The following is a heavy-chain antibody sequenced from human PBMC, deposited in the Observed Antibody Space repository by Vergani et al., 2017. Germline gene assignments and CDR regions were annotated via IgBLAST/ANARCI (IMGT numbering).Heavy chain of an antibody. V-gene: IGHV1-2*02. D-gene: IGHD2-2*01. CDR1: GHRFTVTGYY. CDR3: ATVGTSSNRDYFDY. J-gene: IGHJ4*02. Sequence: QVQLVQSGAEVKRPGASVRVSCKASGHRFTVTGYYIHWLRQAPGQGLEWLGWINPNSGDTDYAQKFQGRVTGTRDKSISTAYVALSRLRLDDTAVYYWATVGTSSNRDYFDYWGQGTLVTVSS. CDR2: INPNSGDT.